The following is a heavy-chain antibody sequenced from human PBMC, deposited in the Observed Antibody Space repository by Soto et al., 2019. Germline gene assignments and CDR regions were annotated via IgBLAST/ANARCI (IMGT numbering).Heavy chain of an antibody. D-gene: IGHD3-9*01. V-gene: IGHV3-23*01. CDR3: AKDATAGYYYSDS. CDR2: ISNNGGST. CDR1: GFTFSNYA. J-gene: IGHJ4*01. Sequence: GGSLRLSCAASGFTFSNYAMSWVRQAPGKGLEWVSVISNNGGSTYYADSVKGRFTISRDNSKNTLYLQMNSLRAEDTAVYYCAKDATAGYYYSDSWRHGTLVTV.